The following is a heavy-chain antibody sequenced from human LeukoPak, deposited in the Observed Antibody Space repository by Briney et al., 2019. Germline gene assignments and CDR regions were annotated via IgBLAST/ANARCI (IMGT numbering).Heavy chain of an antibody. J-gene: IGHJ4*02. D-gene: IGHD3-10*01. Sequence: GGSLRLSCAASTFSFSTYWMTWVRQAPGKGLEWVANIDQDGSEKNYVGSVKGRFTISRDNAKNSLYLQMNSLRAEDTAVYYCARTYYYGSGSNDYWGQGTLVTVSS. V-gene: IGHV3-7*04. CDR3: ARTYYYGSGSNDY. CDR1: TFSFSTYW. CDR2: IDQDGSEK.